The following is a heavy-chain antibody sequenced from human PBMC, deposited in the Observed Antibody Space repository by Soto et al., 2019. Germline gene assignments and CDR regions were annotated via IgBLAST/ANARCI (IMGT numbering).Heavy chain of an antibody. V-gene: IGHV1-18*01. CDR2: ISPFNGHT. Sequence: ASVKVSCKTSGYTFINFGIGWVRQAPGQGLEWMGWISPFNGHTHYAQKFQGRVSLTTDTSTSTAFLELRSLTSDDTAVYYCARDRARRSITMIVVVMDYYYYGMDVWGQGTTVTVSS. J-gene: IGHJ6*02. CDR1: GYTFINFG. D-gene: IGHD3-22*01. CDR3: ARDRARRSITMIVVVMDYYYYGMDV.